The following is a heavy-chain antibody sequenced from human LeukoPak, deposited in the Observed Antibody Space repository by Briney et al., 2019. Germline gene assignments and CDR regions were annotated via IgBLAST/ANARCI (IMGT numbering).Heavy chain of an antibody. CDR1: GCSISSSSYY. CDR3: ASHFPHMDSTGCKQGWFDP. J-gene: IGHJ5*02. Sequence: SETLSLTCTVSGCSISSSSYYWGWIRQPPGKGLEWIGSIYYSGSTHYNPSLNSRLTISVDTSSNQFSLSLNSVTAADTAVYYCASHFPHMDSTGCKQGWFDPWGQGTLVTVSS. V-gene: IGHV4-39*01. D-gene: IGHD6-19*01. CDR2: IYYSGST.